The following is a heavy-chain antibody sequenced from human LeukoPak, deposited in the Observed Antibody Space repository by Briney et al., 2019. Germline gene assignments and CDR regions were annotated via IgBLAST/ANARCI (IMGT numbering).Heavy chain of an antibody. Sequence: PGGSLRLSCEASGFTFTNYWMSWVRQAPGKGLEWVAHINEDGSAKHYVDSVKGRFTISRDNAKNSLYLQMNSLRAEDTALYYCAKGTDWGLKSPNDYWGQGTLVTVSS. CDR3: AKGTDWGLKSPNDY. J-gene: IGHJ4*02. CDR1: GFTFTNYW. V-gene: IGHV3-7*03. CDR2: INEDGSAK. D-gene: IGHD7-27*01.